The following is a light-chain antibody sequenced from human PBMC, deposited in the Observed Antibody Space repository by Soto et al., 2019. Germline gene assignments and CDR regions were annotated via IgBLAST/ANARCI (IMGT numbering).Light chain of an antibody. CDR2: DAS. Sequence: DIQMTQSPSTLSASVGDRVTITCRANQSISNWLAWYQQRPGKAPNLLIYDASSLQSRVPSRFSGSGYGREFTLTISNLQPDDFATYYCQQYNSSPLTFGGGTKVEIK. J-gene: IGKJ4*01. CDR3: QQYNSSPLT. CDR1: QSISNW. V-gene: IGKV1-5*01.